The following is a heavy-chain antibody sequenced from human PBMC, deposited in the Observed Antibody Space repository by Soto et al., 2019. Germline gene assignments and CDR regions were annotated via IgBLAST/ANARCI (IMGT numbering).Heavy chain of an antibody. D-gene: IGHD4-17*01. V-gene: IGHV2-5*02. Sequence: QITLKQSGPTLVKPPQTLTLTCTFSGFSRSTSGVGVGWLRQPPVKALEWLALIYWDDDKRYSPSLKSRLTITKDISKNQVALTITDMDPVDTATYYCAQRGLSYGVNEVLVEWFDPWGQGTLVAVSA. CDR1: GFSRSTSGVG. J-gene: IGHJ5*02. CDR2: IYWDDDK. CDR3: AQRGLSYGVNEVLVEWFDP.